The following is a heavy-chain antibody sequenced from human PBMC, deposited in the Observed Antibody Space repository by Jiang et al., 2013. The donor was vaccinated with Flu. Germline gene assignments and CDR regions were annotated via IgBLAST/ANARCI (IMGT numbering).Heavy chain of an antibody. J-gene: IGHJ1*01. CDR3: ARARYCTNGVCSKYFQH. CDR2: INPSGGST. CDR1: GYTFTSYY. V-gene: IGHV1-46*01. Sequence: SGAEVKKPGASVKVSCKASGYTFTSYYMHWVRQAPGQGLEWMGIINPSGGSTSYAQKFQGRVTMTRDTSTSTVYMELSSLRSEDTAVYYCARARYCTNGVCSKYFQHWGQGTLVTVSS. D-gene: IGHD2-8*01.